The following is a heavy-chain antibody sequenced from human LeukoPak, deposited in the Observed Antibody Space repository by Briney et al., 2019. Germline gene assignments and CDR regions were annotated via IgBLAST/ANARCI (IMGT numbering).Heavy chain of an antibody. V-gene: IGHV3-73*01. CDR2: IRSKANSYAT. CDR1: GFTFSGSA. J-gene: IGHJ4*02. CDR3: TAYSAAAGRVFDY. D-gene: IGHD6-13*01. Sequence: GGSLRFSCAASGFTFSGSAMHRVRQASGKGLEWVGRIRSKANSYATAYAASVKGRFTISRDDSKNTAYLQMNSLKTEDTAVYYCTAYSAAAGRVFDYWGQGTLVTVSS.